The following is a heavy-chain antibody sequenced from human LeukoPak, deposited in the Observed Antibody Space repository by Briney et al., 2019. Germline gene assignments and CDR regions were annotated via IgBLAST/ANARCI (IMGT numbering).Heavy chain of an antibody. D-gene: IGHD2-15*01. CDR1: GVSRSSYY. CDR3: AVSDVSCCNFDF. Sequence: SETLSLTCNVFGVSRSSYYWTWLRQPPGKGLEWIGYVYYTGTTNYSPSLKSRATISLDTSKNQFSLKLTSVTAADTAIYYCAVSDVSCCNFDFWGQGTLVAVSS. CDR2: VYYTGTT. J-gene: IGHJ4*02. V-gene: IGHV4-59*01.